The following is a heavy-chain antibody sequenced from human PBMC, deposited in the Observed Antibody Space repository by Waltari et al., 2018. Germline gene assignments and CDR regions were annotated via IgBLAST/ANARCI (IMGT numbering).Heavy chain of an antibody. D-gene: IGHD6-19*01. Sequence: QVQLQESGPGLVKPSETLSLTCAVSGYSISSGYYWGWIRQPPGKGLEWIGSIYHSGSTYYNPSLKSRVTISVDTSKNQFSLKLSSVTAADTAVYYCARAVSSGWDFDYWGQGTLVTVSS. CDR1: GYSISSGYY. J-gene: IGHJ4*02. V-gene: IGHV4-38-2*01. CDR3: ARAVSSGWDFDY. CDR2: IYHSGST.